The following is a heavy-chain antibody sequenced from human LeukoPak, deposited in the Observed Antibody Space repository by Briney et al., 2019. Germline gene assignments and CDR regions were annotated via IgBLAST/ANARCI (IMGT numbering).Heavy chain of an antibody. CDR2: ISYDGSNK. J-gene: IGHJ3*02. Sequence: PGGSLRLSCAASGFTFSSYGMHWVRQAPGKGLEWVAVISYDGSNKYYADSVKGRFTISRDNSKNTLYLQMNSLRAEDTAVYYCSKERNYGDYLDAFDSWGQGTMGTVS. CDR1: GFTFSSYG. V-gene: IGHV3-30*18. CDR3: SKERNYGDYLDAFDS. D-gene: IGHD4-17*01.